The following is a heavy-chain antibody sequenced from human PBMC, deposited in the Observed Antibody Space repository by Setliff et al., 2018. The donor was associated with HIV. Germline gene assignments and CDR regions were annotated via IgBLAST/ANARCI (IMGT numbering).Heavy chain of an antibody. J-gene: IGHJ3*02. CDR1: GGTFSSYV. V-gene: IGHV1-69*05. D-gene: IGHD3-10*01. CDR2: IIPMYGVT. Sequence: SVKVSCKASGGTFSSYVISWVRQAPGQGPEWMGGIIPMYGVTNYAQKFQGRVTITTDESTSTAYMELSSLRSADTAVYYCAGPRGDEAFDIWGQGTKVTVSS. CDR3: AGPRGDEAFDI.